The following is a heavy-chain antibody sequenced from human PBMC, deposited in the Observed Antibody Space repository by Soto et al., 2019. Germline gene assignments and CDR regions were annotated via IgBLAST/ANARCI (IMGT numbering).Heavy chain of an antibody. Sequence: GGSLRLSCVASGISFISHSISWVRQAPGKGLEWVSSISRSSDYIYYRDSVKGRFTISRDNAKNSLYLQMNSLRVEDTAVYYCARDMYAYGFFDFWGQGTLVT. CDR1: GISFISHS. J-gene: IGHJ4*02. CDR2: ISRSSDYI. D-gene: IGHD3-10*01. CDR3: ARDMYAYGFFDF. V-gene: IGHV3-21*01.